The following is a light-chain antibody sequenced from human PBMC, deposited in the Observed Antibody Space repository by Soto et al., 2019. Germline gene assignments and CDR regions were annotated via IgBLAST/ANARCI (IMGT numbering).Light chain of an antibody. CDR1: ETVSNY. CDR3: QLRSTPLT. V-gene: IGKV3-11*01. CDR2: GAS. J-gene: IGKJ4*01. Sequence: EIVLTQSPGTLSLSPGERATLSCWASETVSNYLAWYQQRPGQAPRLLIYGASNRATGVPARFSVSGSGTDFTLTISSLEPEDFAVYYCQLRSTPLTFGGGTKVEIK.